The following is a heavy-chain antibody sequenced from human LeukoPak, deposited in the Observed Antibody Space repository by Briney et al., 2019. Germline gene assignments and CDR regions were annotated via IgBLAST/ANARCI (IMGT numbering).Heavy chain of an antibody. CDR3: AKDPFPPRPQWLSVSYFDY. CDR2: ISGSGGST. CDR1: GFTFSSYA. V-gene: IGHV3-23*01. D-gene: IGHD6-19*01. J-gene: IGHJ4*02. Sequence: GGSLRLSCAAPGFTFSSYAMSWVRQAPGKGLEWVSAISGSGGSTYYADSVKGRFTISRDNSKNTLYLQMNSLRAEDTAVYYCAKDPFPPRPQWLSVSYFDYWGQGTLVTVSS.